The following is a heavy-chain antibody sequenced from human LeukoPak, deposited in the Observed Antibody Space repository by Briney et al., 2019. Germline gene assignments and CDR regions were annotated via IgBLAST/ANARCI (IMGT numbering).Heavy chain of an antibody. V-gene: IGHV4-59*08. Sequence: SETLSLTCTVSGGSTSSYYWSWIRQPPGKGLEWIGYIYYSGSTNYNPSLKSRVTISVDTSKNQFSLKLSSVTAADTAVYYCARHDCSGGSCYWSSAGPFDYWGQGTLVTVSS. D-gene: IGHD2-15*01. J-gene: IGHJ4*02. CDR3: ARHDCSGGSCYWSSAGPFDY. CDR2: IYYSGST. CDR1: GGSTSSYY.